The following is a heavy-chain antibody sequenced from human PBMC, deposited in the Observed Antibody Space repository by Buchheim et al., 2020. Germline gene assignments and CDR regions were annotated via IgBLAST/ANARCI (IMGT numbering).Heavy chain of an antibody. CDR2: IYSGGST. D-gene: IGHD6-19*01. CDR3: ARGSYQTGWRGFSYYSMDV. V-gene: IGHV4-39*07. CDR1: GASINSGGYY. Sequence: HLQGSGPGLVRPSETLSLTCTVSGASINSGGYYWDWVRQPPGKGLEWVGHIYSGGSTYFNPSLQSLVTISFDASNNHISLMLTSVTAADTGTYYCARGSYQTGWRGFSYYSMDVWGQGT. J-gene: IGHJ6*02.